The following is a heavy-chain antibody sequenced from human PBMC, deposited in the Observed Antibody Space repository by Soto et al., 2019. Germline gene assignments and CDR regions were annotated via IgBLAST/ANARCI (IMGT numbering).Heavy chain of an antibody. D-gene: IGHD2-15*01. V-gene: IGHV3-15*01. CDR2: IKSKTDGGTT. CDR3: TTNRMAFRIADY. Sequence: PGGSLRLSCAASGFTFSNAWMSWVRQAPGKGLEWVGRIKSKTDGGTTDYAAPVKGRFTISRDDSKNTLYLQMNSLKTEDTAVYYCTTNRMAFRIADYWSQGTLVTVSS. CDR1: GFTFSNAW. J-gene: IGHJ4*02.